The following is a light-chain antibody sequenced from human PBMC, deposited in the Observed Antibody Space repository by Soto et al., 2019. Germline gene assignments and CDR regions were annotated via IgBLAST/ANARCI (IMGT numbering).Light chain of an antibody. Sequence: EIVMTQSPATLSVSPGERATLSCRASQSVSSNLAWYQQKPGQAPRLLIYGASSRATGIPVRFSGSGSGTEFTLTISSLQSEDFAVYYCQQYRTFGQGTRLEIK. CDR3: QQYRT. V-gene: IGKV3-15*01. J-gene: IGKJ5*01. CDR2: GAS. CDR1: QSVSSN.